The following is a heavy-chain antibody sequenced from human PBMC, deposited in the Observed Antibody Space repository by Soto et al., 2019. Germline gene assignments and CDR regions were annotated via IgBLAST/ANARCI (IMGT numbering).Heavy chain of an antibody. D-gene: IGHD3-22*01. CDR1: VFTSSNYG. CDR3: AKDAPYYYDSRGYYGPFDY. J-gene: IGHJ4*02. Sequence: GGSLRLSCAASVFTSSNYGMHFVRQAPGKGLEWVAVISYDGSNKYYADSVKGRFTISRDNSKNTLYLQMNSLRAEDTAMYYCAKDAPYYYDSRGYYGPFDYWGQGT. V-gene: IGHV3-30*18. CDR2: ISYDGSNK.